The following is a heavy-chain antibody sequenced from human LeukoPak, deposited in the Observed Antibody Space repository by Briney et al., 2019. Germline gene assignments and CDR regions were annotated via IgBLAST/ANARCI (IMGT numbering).Heavy chain of an antibody. V-gene: IGHV1-8*03. Sequence: GASVKVSCKTSGYTFTSFDINWVRQATGQGLEWLGWMNPYTHETGYAQKFQGRVTFTGDTSIRTAYMEVSNLTSEDTAVYYCARAPSPYYYDSSAYYSDYWGQGTLVTVSS. J-gene: IGHJ4*02. CDR3: ARAPSPYYYDSSAYYSDY. CDR2: MNPYTHET. D-gene: IGHD3-22*01. CDR1: GYTFTSFD.